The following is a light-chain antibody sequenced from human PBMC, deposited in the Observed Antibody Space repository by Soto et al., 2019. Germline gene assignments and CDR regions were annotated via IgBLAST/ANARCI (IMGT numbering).Light chain of an antibody. CDR1: SSDVGGYNY. CDR2: DVS. Sequence: QSALTQPASVSGSPGQSITISCTGTSSDVGGYNYVSWYQQHPGKAPKLMIYDVSNRPSGVSNRFSGSNSGNTASLTISGLQAEDEADYYCSSYTSSSIAVFGGGTQLTVL. J-gene: IGLJ7*01. CDR3: SSYTSSSIAV. V-gene: IGLV2-14*01.